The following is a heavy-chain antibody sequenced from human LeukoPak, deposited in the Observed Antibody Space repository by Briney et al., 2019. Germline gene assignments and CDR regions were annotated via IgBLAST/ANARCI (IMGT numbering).Heavy chain of an antibody. CDR1: GFTFDGYG. V-gene: IGHV3-20*04. CDR3: ARDSESGSRLNCFDY. J-gene: IGHJ4*02. CDR2: INYNSGST. D-gene: IGHD1-26*01. Sequence: PWGSLRLSCAASGFTFDGYGMRWVRQAPGKGGEGCSGINYNSGSTGYEASVKGRFTISRDNAKNPLYVQMNSLRAEDTALYYCARDSESGSRLNCFDYWGQGTLVTVSS.